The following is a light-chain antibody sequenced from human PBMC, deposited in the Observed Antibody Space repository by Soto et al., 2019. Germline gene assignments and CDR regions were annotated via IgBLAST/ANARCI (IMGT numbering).Light chain of an antibody. CDR1: QSIGTN. J-gene: IGKJ1*01. CDR2: GAS. V-gene: IGKV3-15*01. CDR3: QQYNRWPRT. Sequence: VSTQAPATLSVSPCEGATLSRRASQSIGTNLAWYQQKPGQAPGLLIFGASTRATGIPVRFSGSGSGTEFSLSISSVQSEDFAIFYYQQYNRWPRTFGQGTRWIS.